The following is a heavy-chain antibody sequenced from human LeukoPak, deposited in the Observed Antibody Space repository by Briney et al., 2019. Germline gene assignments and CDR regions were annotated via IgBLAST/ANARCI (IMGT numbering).Heavy chain of an antibody. CDR2: ISSSSSYI. J-gene: IGHJ6*02. D-gene: IGHD1-26*01. V-gene: IGHV3-21*01. Sequence: GGSLRLSCAASGFTFSSYSMNWVRKAPGKGLEWVSSISSSSSYIYYADSVKGRFTISRDNAKNSLYLQMNSLRAEDTAVYYCARDQYSGSYDDYYYYGMDVWGQGTTVTVSS. CDR1: GFTFSSYS. CDR3: ARDQYSGSYDDYYYYGMDV.